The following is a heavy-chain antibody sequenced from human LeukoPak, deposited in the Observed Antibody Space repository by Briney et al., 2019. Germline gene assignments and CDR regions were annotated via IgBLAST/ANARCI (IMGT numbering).Heavy chain of an antibody. J-gene: IGHJ3*02. CDR1: GFTFSSYW. D-gene: IGHD2-15*01. Sequence: GGSLRLSCAASGFTFSSYWMHWVRQAPGKGLVWVSRINTDGSSTGYADSVKGRFTISRDNAKNTLYLQMNSLRAEDTAVYYCARVVVVAVGDLDAFDIWGQGTMVTVSS. V-gene: IGHV3-74*01. CDR2: INTDGSST. CDR3: ARVVVVAVGDLDAFDI.